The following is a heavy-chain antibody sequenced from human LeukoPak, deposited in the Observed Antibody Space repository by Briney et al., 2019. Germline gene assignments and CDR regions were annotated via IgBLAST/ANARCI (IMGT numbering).Heavy chain of an antibody. Sequence: SETLSLTCTVSGGSISSGNYYWTWIRQPPAKGLEWIGRIHTSGSTYYNPSLESRVAISIDMSKNQFSLNWNSVTAADTGVYYCVRERAGDSFDIWGQGTMVTVSS. CDR3: VRERAGDSFDI. V-gene: IGHV4-61*02. CDR2: IHTSGST. J-gene: IGHJ3*02. D-gene: IGHD7-27*01. CDR1: GGSISSGNYY.